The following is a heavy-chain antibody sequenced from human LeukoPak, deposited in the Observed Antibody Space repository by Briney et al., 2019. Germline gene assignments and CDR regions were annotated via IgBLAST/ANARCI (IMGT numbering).Heavy chain of an antibody. CDR1: GFSFSTSA. V-gene: IGHV3-64D*06. CDR2: ISTNGGST. Sequence: GGSLRLSCSVSGFSFSTSAMHWVRQAAGKGLEYVSSISTNGGSTYYADSVKGRFTISRDNSRNTLDLQMSSLRAEDTAVYYCVKGGRTTGTTALDYWGHGTLVTVSS. D-gene: IGHD1-1*01. J-gene: IGHJ4*01. CDR3: VKGGRTTGTTALDY.